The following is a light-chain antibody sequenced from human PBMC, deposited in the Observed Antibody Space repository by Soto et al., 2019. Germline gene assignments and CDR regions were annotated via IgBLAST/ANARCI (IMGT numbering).Light chain of an antibody. CDR1: GSNIGTNT. J-gene: IGLJ3*02. CDR2: HNN. V-gene: IGLV1-44*01. CDR3: TAWDGSLDGRV. Sequence: QSVLTQPPSASGTPGQRVTISCSGSGSNIGTNTVNWYQQLPGTAPKLLIYHNNQRPSGIPDRFSGSKSGTSASLDISGLQSEDEADYYCTAWDGSLDGRVFGGGTKLTVL.